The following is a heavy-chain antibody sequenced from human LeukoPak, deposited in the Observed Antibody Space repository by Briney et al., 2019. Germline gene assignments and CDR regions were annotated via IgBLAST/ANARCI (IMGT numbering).Heavy chain of an antibody. CDR1: GGSLNNYY. CDR2: SYYSGST. D-gene: IGHD5-24*01. Sequence: PSETLSLTCTVSGGSLNNYYWGWIRQAAGRGLEWIAYSYYSGSTYYNPSLKSRVTISVDTSKNQFSLKLSSVTAADTAVYYCAGGAEEMATIHGLDYWGQGTLVTVSS. V-gene: IGHV4-59*06. CDR3: AGGAEEMATIHGLDY. J-gene: IGHJ4*02.